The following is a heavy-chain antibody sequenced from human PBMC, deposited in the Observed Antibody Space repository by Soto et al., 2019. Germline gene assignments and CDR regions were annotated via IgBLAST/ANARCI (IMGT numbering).Heavy chain of an antibody. D-gene: IGHD3-16*02. V-gene: IGHV3-72*01. J-gene: IGHJ4*02. CDR1: GFTFSDHN. CDR2: ARNKANSYTT. CDR3: TKLSIV. Sequence: EVQLVESGGGLVQPGGSLRLSCAASGFTFSDHNMDWVRQAPGKGLEWVGRARNKANSYTTEYAASVKGRFTISRDDSKHSLYLQMNSLTTEDTAVYYCTKLSIVWGQGTLVTVSA.